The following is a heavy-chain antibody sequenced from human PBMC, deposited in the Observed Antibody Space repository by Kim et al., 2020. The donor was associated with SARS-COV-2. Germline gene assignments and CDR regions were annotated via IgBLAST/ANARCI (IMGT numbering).Heavy chain of an antibody. CDR2: ISWDGGST. Sequence: GGSLRLSCAASGFTFDDYAMQWVRQAPGKGLEWVSLISWDGGSTYYADSVKGRFTISRDNSKNSLYLQMNSLRAEDTALYYCAKDSAAAAGSPYYYYGMDVWGQGTTVTVSS. CDR1: GFTFDDYA. J-gene: IGHJ6*02. V-gene: IGHV3-43D*03. D-gene: IGHD6-13*01. CDR3: AKDSAAAAGSPYYYYGMDV.